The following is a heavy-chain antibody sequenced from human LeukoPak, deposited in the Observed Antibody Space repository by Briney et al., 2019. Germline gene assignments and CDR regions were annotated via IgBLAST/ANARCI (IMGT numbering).Heavy chain of an antibody. CDR3: ARDRNDLGFDY. CDR2: IKQDGSEK. J-gene: IGHJ4*02. CDR1: GFTFSSYA. D-gene: IGHD3-3*01. V-gene: IGHV3-7*01. Sequence: PGGSLRLSCAASGFTFSSYAMHWVRQAPGKGLEWVANIKQDGSEKYYVDSVKGRFTISRDNAKNSLYLQMNSLRAEDTAVYYCARDRNDLGFDYWGQGTLVTVSS.